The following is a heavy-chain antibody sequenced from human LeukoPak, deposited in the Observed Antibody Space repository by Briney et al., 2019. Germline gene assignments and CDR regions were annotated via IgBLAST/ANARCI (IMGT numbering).Heavy chain of an antibody. CDR3: AKDNHGDYEGQIEY. V-gene: IGHV3-9*01. CDR2: ISWNSGSI. D-gene: IGHD4-17*01. Sequence: GGSLRLSCAASGFTFDDYAMHWVRQAPGKGLEWVSGISWNSGSIGYADSVKGRFTISRDNAKNSLYLQMNSLRAEDTALYYCAKDNHGDYEGQIEYWGQGTLVTVSS. CDR1: GFTFDDYA. J-gene: IGHJ4*02.